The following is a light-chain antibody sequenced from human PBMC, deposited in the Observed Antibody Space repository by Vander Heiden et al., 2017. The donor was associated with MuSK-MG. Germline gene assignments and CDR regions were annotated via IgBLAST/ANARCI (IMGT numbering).Light chain of an antibody. Sequence: DIQMTQYPSSLSASVGDRVTITCRASQSISSYLNWYQQKPGKAPKLLIYAASSLQSGVPSRFSGSGSGTDFTLTISSLQPEDFATYYCQQSYSTPRLTFGGGTKVEIK. J-gene: IGKJ4*01. CDR3: QQSYSTPRLT. CDR2: AAS. CDR1: QSISSY. V-gene: IGKV1-39*01.